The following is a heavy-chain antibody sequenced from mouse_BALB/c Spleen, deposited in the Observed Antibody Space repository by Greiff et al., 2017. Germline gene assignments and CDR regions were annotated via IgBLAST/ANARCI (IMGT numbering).Heavy chain of an antibody. CDR3: ARKGAYYGNYGYFDV. Sequence: VQLQQTGPELVKPGASVKISCKASGYSFTDYIMLWVKQSHGKSLEWIGNINPYYGSTSYNLKFKGKATLTVDKSSSTAYMQLNSLTSEDSAVYYCARKGAYYGNYGYFDVWGAGTTVTVSS. V-gene: IGHV1-39*01. CDR2: INPYYGST. J-gene: IGHJ1*01. CDR1: GYSFTDYI. D-gene: IGHD2-10*01.